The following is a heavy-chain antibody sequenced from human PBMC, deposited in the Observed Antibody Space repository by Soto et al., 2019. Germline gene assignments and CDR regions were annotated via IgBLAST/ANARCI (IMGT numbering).Heavy chain of an antibody. V-gene: IGHV4-31*03. CDR3: ARDHTEGVAGDRGPSAYYYGMDV. CDR1: GGSISSGGYY. D-gene: IGHD6-19*01. J-gene: IGHJ6*02. CDR2: IYYSGST. Sequence: KTSETLSLTCTVSGGSISSGGYYWSWIRQHPGKGLEWIGYIYYSGSTYYNPSLKSRVTISVDTSKNQFSLKLSSVTAADTAVYYCARDHTEGVAGDRGPSAYYYGMDVWGQGTTVTVSS.